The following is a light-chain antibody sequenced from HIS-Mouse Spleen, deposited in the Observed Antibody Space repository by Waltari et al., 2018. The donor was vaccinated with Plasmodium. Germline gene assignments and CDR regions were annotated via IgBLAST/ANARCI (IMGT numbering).Light chain of an antibody. CDR3: QAWDSSTAWV. J-gene: IGLJ2*01. V-gene: IGLV3-1*01. Sequence: SYELTQPPSVSVSPGQTASITCSGDKLGDKYACWYQQKPGQSPVLVIYQDSKRPSGIPGRLPGSNSGNTATLTISGTQAMDEADYYCQAWDSSTAWVFGGGTKLTVL. CDR1: KLGDKY. CDR2: QDS.